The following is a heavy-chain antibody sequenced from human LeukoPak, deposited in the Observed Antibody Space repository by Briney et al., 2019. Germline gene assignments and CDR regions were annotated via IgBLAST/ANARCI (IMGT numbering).Heavy chain of an antibody. CDR3: ASEGHNRFDP. CDR2: IHCSGSS. Sequence: PSETLTLSCAASGGSISSGDYYWSWICQPPGKGLEWIGHIHCSGSSYSNPSLKSRVTISVDTYKNHFSPKLSSRTAADTAVYYCASEGHNRFDPWGQGTLVTVSS. J-gene: IGHJ5*02. V-gene: IGHV4-30-4*08. CDR1: GGSISSGDYY.